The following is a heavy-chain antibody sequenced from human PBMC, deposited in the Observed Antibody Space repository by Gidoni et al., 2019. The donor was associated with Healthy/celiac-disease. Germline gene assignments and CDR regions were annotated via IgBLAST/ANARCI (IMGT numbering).Heavy chain of an antibody. CDR2: IIPIFGTA. Sequence: QVQLVQSGAEVKKPGSSVKVSCKASGGTFSSYAISWVRQAPGQGLEWMGGIIPIFGTANYAQKFQGRVTITADKSTSTAYMELSSLRSEDTAVYYCARVGIEFYDYSNYGPPGTDYYYYGMDVWGQGTTVTVSS. CDR1: GGTFSSYA. CDR3: ARVGIEFYDYSNYGPPGTDYYYYGMDV. J-gene: IGHJ6*02. D-gene: IGHD4-4*01. V-gene: IGHV1-69*06.